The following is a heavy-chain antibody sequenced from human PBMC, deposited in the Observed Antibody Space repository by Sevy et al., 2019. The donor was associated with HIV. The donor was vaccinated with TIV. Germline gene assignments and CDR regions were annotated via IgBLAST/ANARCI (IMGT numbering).Heavy chain of an antibody. Sequence: GGSLRLSCAASGFTFSSYAMSWVRQAPGKGLEWVSAISRSGGSTYYADSVKGRFTISRDNSKNTLYVQMNSLRAEDTAVYYCAKDHSLEDYYDSSGYFYAGDFDVWGQGTMVTVSS. D-gene: IGHD3-22*01. CDR3: AKDHSLEDYYDSSGYFYAGDFDV. J-gene: IGHJ3*01. CDR2: ISRSGGST. CDR1: GFTFSSYA. V-gene: IGHV3-23*01.